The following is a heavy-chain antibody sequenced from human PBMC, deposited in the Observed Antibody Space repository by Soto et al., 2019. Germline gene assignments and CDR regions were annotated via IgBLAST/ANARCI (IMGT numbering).Heavy chain of an antibody. CDR2: ISSSASYM. J-gene: IGHJ4*02. CDR1: GVTFKRWD. Sequence: AGSMGLSCATSGVTFKRWDMNWVRQAPGKGLEWVSFISSSASYMYYADSVKGRFTISRDNSKKSLYLQMNSLRADDTAVYYCARECVDTVTSITIPFDYWGQGALVTVSS. D-gene: IGHD5-12*01. CDR3: ARECVDTVTSITIPFDY. V-gene: IGHV3-21*01.